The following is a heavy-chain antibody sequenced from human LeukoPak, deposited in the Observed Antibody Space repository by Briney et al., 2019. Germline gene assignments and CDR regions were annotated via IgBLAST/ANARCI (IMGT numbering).Heavy chain of an antibody. CDR2: IYTTGKT. CDR3: ARGRGPPYSSSPRGRFCYFDY. J-gene: IGHJ4*02. D-gene: IGHD6-6*01. V-gene: IGHV4-61*09. CDR1: DDSITSPNYY. Sequence: SQTLSLTCTVSDDSITSPNYYWSWVRQPAGKGLEWIGHIYTTGKTNYNPSFKSRVTISVDTSKNQFSLKLSSVTAADTAVYYCARGRGPPYSSSPRGRFCYFDYWGQGTLVTVSS.